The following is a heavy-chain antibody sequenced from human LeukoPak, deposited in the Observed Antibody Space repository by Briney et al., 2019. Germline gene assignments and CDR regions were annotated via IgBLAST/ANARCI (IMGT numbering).Heavy chain of an antibody. Sequence: GSLRLSCVASGFTVSSNYMSWVRQAPGKGLEWVSVIYSGGSTYYSDSVKGRFTISRDNSKNTLYLQMNSLRVEDTAVYYCARLTGYSSSCYDCWGQGTLVTVSS. V-gene: IGHV3-53*01. CDR3: ARLTGYSSSCYDC. CDR2: IYSGGST. J-gene: IGHJ4*02. CDR1: GFTVSSNY. D-gene: IGHD6-13*01.